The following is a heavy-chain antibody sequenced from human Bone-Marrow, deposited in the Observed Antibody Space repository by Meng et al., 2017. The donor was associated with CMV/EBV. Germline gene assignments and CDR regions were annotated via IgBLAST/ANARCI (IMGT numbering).Heavy chain of an antibody. CDR1: GFTFSYYG. J-gene: IGHJ6*01. CDR2: IPYDGSNK. D-gene: IGHD2-2*02. Sequence: GGSLRLSCAVSGFTFSYYGMHWVRQAPGKGLEWVAFIPYDGSNKYYADSVKGRFTISRDNSKTTLYLQMNSLRAEDTAVYYCAREIVVVPAAIYYYYGMDVWGQGTTVTVSS. CDR3: AREIVVVPAAIYYYYGMDV. V-gene: IGHV3-30*02.